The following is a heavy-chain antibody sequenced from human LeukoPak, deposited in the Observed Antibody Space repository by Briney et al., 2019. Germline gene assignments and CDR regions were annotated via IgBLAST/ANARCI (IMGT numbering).Heavy chain of an antibody. D-gene: IGHD1-26*01. CDR2: ISSSGSTI. CDR1: GLTFSSYE. CDR3: ARDGGSYYFVGSVSDF. Sequence: PGGSLRLSCAASGLTFSSYEMNWVRQAPGKGLEWVSYISSSGSTIYYADSVKGRFTVSRDNAKNSLYLQMNSLRAEDTAVYYCARDGGSYYFVGSVSDFWGQGTMVTVSS. J-gene: IGHJ3*01. V-gene: IGHV3-48*03.